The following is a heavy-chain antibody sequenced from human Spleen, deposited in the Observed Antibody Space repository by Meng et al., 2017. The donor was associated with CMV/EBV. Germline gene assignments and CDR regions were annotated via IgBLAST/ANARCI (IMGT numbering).Heavy chain of an antibody. CDR2: IYYTGST. D-gene: IGHD3-3*01. J-gene: IGHJ5*02. CDR3: ARDWAEKPRFFEWSHLGPSPKSANWFDP. CDR1: GGSISTISHY. Sequence: SETLSLTCTVSGGSISTISHYWGWIRQPPGQGLEWIGSIYYTGSTYHNPSLKSRVTMSVDMSQNQFSLKLSSVTAADTAVYYCARDWAEKPRFFEWSHLGPSPKSANWFDPWGQGSLVTVSS. V-gene: IGHV4-39*07.